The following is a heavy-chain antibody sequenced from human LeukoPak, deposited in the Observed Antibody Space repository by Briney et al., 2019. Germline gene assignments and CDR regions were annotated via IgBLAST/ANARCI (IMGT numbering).Heavy chain of an antibody. J-gene: IGHJ5*02. Sequence: GGSLRLSCAASGFTVSSNYMSWVRQAPGKGLEWVSVIYSGGSTYYADSVKGRFTISRDNSKNTLYLQMNTLRVEDTAVYYCARPNYYGSGNNWFDPWGQGTLVTVSS. CDR1: GFTVSSNY. CDR3: ARPNYYGSGNNWFDP. V-gene: IGHV3-53*01. CDR2: IYSGGST. D-gene: IGHD3-10*01.